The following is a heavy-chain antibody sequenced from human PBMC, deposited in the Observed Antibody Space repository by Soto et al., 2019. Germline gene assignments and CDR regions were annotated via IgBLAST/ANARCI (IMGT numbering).Heavy chain of an antibody. CDR1: GGTFSDYA. D-gene: IGHD3-16*01. Sequence: QVQLVQSGAEMRKPGSSLRVSCKASGGTFSDYAFSWVRQTPRQGLEWMGGIVPRFGSPNYAQKFGGRVTITADTSTSTVYMALSSLRFDDTAVYFCARDRIQLRLGKYSFNGMDVWGQGTTIIVSS. CDR2: IVPRFGSP. CDR3: ARDRIQLRLGKYSFNGMDV. V-gene: IGHV1-69*06. J-gene: IGHJ6*02.